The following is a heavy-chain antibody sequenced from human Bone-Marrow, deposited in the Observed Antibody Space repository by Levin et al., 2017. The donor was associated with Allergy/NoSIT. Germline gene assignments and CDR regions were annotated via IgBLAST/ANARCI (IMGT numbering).Heavy chain of an antibody. CDR3: ARNPDCTNGVCYIYFDY. CDR1: GYTFTSYA. D-gene: IGHD2-8*01. J-gene: IGHJ4*02. Sequence: GESLKISCKASGYTFTSYAMHWVRQAPGQRLEWMGWINAGNGNTKYSQKFQGRVTITRDTSASTAYMELSSLRSEDTAVYYCARNPDCTNGVCYIYFDYWGQGTLVTVSS. CDR2: INAGNGNT. V-gene: IGHV1-3*01.